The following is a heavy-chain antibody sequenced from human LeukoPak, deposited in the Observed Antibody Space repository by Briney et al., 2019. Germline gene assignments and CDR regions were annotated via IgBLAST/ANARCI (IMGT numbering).Heavy chain of an antibody. CDR2: MQFDGRDI. J-gene: IGHJ4*02. D-gene: IGHD1-1*01. CDR1: GLSFSNYG. V-gene: IGHV3-30*02. Sequence: GGSLRLSCVASGLSFSNYGTHWVRQAPGKGLEWVTFMQFDGRDIFYADSVKGRFTISRDNSKNTVYLQMNSLKTEDTAVYYCTRGDWNDDNWGQGTLVTVSS. CDR3: TRGDWNDDN.